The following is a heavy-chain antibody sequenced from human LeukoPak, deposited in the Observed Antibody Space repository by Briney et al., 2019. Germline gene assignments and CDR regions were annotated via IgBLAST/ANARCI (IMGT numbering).Heavy chain of an antibody. Sequence: PGGSLRLSCAASGFTFSSYEMNWVRQAPGKGLEWVSYISSSGSIIYYADSVKGRFTISRDNAKNSLYLQMNSLRAEDTAVYYCARTSVAVADFDYWGQGTLVTVSS. V-gene: IGHV3-48*03. CDR3: ARTSVAVADFDY. CDR1: GFTFSSYE. D-gene: IGHD6-19*01. CDR2: ISSSGSII. J-gene: IGHJ4*02.